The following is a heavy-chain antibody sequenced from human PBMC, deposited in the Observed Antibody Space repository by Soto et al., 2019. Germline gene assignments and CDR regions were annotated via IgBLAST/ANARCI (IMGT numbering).Heavy chain of an antibody. D-gene: IGHD6-13*01. J-gene: IGHJ4*02. CDR3: ARARDSSSWDLDY. CDR2: INPSSGST. V-gene: IGHV1-2*04. Sequence: ASVKVSCKASGYTFTTYYMHWVRQAPGQGLEWMGWINPSSGSTNYAQKFQGWVTMARDTSISTAYMELSRLRSDDTAVYYCARARDSSSWDLDYWGQGTLVTVSS. CDR1: GYTFTTYY.